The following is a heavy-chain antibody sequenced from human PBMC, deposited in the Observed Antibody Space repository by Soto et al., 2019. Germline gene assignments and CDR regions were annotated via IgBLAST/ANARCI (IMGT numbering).Heavy chain of an antibody. CDR1: GYTFTCHY. Sequence: ASVKVSCKASGYTFTCHYIHWVRQAPGQGLEWMGEIGPASGDTRYAQKCQGRVTMTRDTSITTVYMELNPLSPDDTAVYYCGRGRRGQLVVFYWGQVTPVTV. V-gene: IGHV1-2*02. CDR2: IGPASGDT. CDR3: GRGRRGQLVVFY. J-gene: IGHJ4*02. D-gene: IGHD3-16*01.